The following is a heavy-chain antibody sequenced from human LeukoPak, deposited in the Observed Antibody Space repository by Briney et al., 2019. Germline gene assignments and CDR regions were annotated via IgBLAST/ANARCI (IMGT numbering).Heavy chain of an antibody. J-gene: IGHJ4*02. V-gene: IGHV1-2*02. CDR1: GYTFTGYY. D-gene: IGHD3-9*01. CDR3: ARVPYYDILTGYYPY. CDR2: INPNSGGT. Sequence: GASVKVSCKASGYTFTGYYMHWVRQAPGQGLEWMGWINPNSGGTNYAQKFQGRVTMTRDTSISTAYMEPSRLRSDDTAVYYCARVPYYDILTGYYPYWGQGTLVTVSS.